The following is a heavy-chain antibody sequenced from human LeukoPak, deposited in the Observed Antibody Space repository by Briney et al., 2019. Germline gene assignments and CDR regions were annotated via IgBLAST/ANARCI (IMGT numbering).Heavy chain of an antibody. Sequence: SETLSLTCTVSGGSISSSSYYWGWIRQPPGKGLEWIGEINHSGSTNYNPSLKSRVTISVDTSKNQFSLKLSSVTAADTAVYYCARYDGGNSYYFDYWGQGTLVTVSS. CDR3: ARYDGGNSYYFDY. CDR1: GGSISSSSYY. CDR2: INHSGST. V-gene: IGHV4-39*07. J-gene: IGHJ4*02. D-gene: IGHD4-23*01.